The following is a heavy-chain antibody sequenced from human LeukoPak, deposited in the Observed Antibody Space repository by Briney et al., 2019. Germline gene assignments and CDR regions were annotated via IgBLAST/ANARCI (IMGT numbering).Heavy chain of an antibody. Sequence: SQTLSLTCAISGDSVSSKSAAWNWIRQSPSRGLEWLGRTYYRSKWYTEFAPSVKSRITINPDTSKNQFSPQLKSVTAEDTAVYYCARTTGTFDCWGQGTLVTVSS. D-gene: IGHD1-1*01. J-gene: IGHJ4*02. CDR1: GDSVSSKSAA. V-gene: IGHV6-1*01. CDR3: ARTTGTFDC. CDR2: TYYRSKWYT.